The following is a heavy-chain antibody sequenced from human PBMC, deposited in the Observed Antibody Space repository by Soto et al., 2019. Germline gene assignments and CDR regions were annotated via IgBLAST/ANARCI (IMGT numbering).Heavy chain of an antibody. CDR1: GFTFSSYA. CDR2: ISGSGGST. V-gene: IGHV3-23*01. CDR3: AKDEFRPGGFGELL. Sequence: GGSLRLSCAASGFTFSSYAMSWVRQAPGKGLEWVSAISGSGGSTYYADSVKGRFTISRDNSKNTLYLQMNSLRAEDTAVYYCAKDEFRPGGFGELLWGQGPRVTVSS. J-gene: IGHJ4*02. D-gene: IGHD3-10*01.